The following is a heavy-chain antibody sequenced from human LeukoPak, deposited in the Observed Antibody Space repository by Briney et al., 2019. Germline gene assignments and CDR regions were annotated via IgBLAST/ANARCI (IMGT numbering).Heavy chain of an antibody. CDR3: AREGRMGTADAFDV. Sequence: GGSLRLSCAASGFTFNNYEMHWVRQTAGKGLEWVSAVGIAGDTFYAGSVKGRFSTSRDNAESSLFLQMNSLRAGDTAVYYCAREGRMGTADAFDVWGQGTMVTVSS. V-gene: IGHV3-13*01. J-gene: IGHJ3*01. CDR1: GFTFNNYE. CDR2: VGIAGDT. D-gene: IGHD1-14*01.